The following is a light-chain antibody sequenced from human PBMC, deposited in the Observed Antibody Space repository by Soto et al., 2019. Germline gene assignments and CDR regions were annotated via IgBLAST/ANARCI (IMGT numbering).Light chain of an antibody. Sequence: QSVRTQPASVSGCPGQSITISCTGTTSDIGDYNYVSWYQHLPDKVPKLIISLVSNRPSGVSNRFSGSKSGNTASLTISGLQAEDEGDYYCTSWGIFGPGTKVTVL. J-gene: IGLJ1*01. CDR2: LVS. CDR3: TSWGI. CDR1: TSDIGDYNY. V-gene: IGLV2-14*01.